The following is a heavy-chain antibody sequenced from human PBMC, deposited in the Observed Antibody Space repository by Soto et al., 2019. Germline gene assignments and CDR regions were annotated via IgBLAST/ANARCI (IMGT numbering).Heavy chain of an antibody. D-gene: IGHD2-15*01. V-gene: IGHV4-30-4*01. Sequence: QVQLQESGPGLVKPSQTLSLTCTVSGGSISSGNYYWSWIRQPPGKGLEWIGFISYSGSTYYSTSLKSRVTISVDTSNSQFSLNLRFLTAADTAVYYCATMGTPATGLYFFDYWGQGALVIVSS. CDR1: GGSISSGNYY. CDR3: ATMGTPATGLYFFDY. CDR2: ISYSGST. J-gene: IGHJ4*02.